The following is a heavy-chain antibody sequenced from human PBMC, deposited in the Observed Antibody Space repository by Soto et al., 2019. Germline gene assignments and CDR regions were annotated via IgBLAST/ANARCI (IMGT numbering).Heavy chain of an antibody. V-gene: IGHV1-69*06. D-gene: IGHD1-26*01. Sequence: SVKVSCKASGGTFNSYTINWVRQAPGRGLEWVGQVVPMYDSVNYAENFQGRVTITADKSTKTAYMELTSLRSEDTALYFCASWRSYSGSYCFDYWGQGTLVTVSS. J-gene: IGHJ4*02. CDR3: ASWRSYSGSYCFDY. CDR2: VVPMYDSV. CDR1: GGTFNSYT.